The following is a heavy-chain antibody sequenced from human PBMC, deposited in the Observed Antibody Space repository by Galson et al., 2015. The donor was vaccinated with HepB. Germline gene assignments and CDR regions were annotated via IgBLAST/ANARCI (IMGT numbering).Heavy chain of an antibody. CDR1: GDSVSSTSAA. J-gene: IGHJ4*02. Sequence: CAISGDSVSSTSAAWNWIRQSPSRGLEWLGRTYYRSKWYNDYAVSVKSRITINPDTSKNQFSLQLNSVTPEDTAVYYCARELEQWLRSYYFDYWGQGTLITVSS. CDR3: ARELEQWLRSYYFDY. D-gene: IGHD6-19*01. CDR2: TYYRSKWYN. V-gene: IGHV6-1*01.